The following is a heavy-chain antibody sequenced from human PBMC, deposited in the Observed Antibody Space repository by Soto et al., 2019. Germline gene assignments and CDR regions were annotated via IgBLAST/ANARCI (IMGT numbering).Heavy chain of an antibody. V-gene: IGHV3-23*01. D-gene: IGHD3-10*01. CDR2: ISGSGGST. CDR3: ARIELGGYYYGSGSSIPLMDV. J-gene: IGHJ6*03. Sequence: GGSLRLSCAASGFTFSSYAMSWVRQAPGKGLEWVSAISGSGGSTYYADSVKGRFTISRDNSKNTLYLQMNSLRAEDTAVYYCARIELGGYYYGSGSSIPLMDVWGKGTTITVS. CDR1: GFTFSSYA.